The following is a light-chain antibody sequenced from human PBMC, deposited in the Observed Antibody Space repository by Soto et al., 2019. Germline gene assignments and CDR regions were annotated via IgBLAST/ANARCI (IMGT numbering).Light chain of an antibody. CDR1: SSDVGDYNR. V-gene: IGLV2-14*01. Sequence: QAVRTQPRSEPGSPGQAITILCTGTSSDVGDYNRVSWYPHHPGKAPKLMIFEVTNRPSGISDRFSGFKSGSTASLTISELQPDVEADYYCISFTPSSTSHRMFGWGTRVTVL. CDR2: EVT. CDR3: ISFTPSSTSHRM. J-gene: IGLJ6*01.